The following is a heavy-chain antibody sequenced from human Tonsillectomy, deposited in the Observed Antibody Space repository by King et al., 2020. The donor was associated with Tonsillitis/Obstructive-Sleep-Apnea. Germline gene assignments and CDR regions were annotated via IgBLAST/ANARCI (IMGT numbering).Heavy chain of an antibody. CDR1: GYTFTGYY. CDR2: INPNSGGT. D-gene: IGHD2-2*01. CDR3: AREAGYCSSTSCPNFDY. J-gene: IGHJ4*02. V-gene: IGHV1-2*02. Sequence: VQLVESGAEVKKPGASVKVSCKASGYTFTGYYMHWVRQAPGQGLEWMGWINPNSGGTNYAQKFQGRVTMTRDTSISTAYMELSRLRSDDTAVYYCAREAGYCSSTSCPNFDYWGQGTLVTVSS.